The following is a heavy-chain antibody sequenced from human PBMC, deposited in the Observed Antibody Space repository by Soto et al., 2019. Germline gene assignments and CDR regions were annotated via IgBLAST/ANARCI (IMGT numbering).Heavy chain of an antibody. J-gene: IGHJ5*02. D-gene: IGHD2-2*01. V-gene: IGHV4-39*01. CDR1: GGSISSSSYY. CDR3: ARPTGRYCSSTSCWFDP. CDR2: IYYSGST. Sequence: QLQLQESGPGLVKPSETLSLTCTVSGGSISSSSYYWGWIRQPPGKGLEWIGSIYYSGSTYYNPSLKSRVTISVATSKNQFSLKLSSVTAADTAVYYCARPTGRYCSSTSCWFDPWGQGTLVTVSS.